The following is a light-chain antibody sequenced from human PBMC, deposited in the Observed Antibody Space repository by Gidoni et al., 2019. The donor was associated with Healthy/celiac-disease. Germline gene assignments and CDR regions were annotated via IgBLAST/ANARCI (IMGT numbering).Light chain of an antibody. CDR2: DAS. CDR1: QDISKY. Sequence: DIKMTQSPSSLSASVGDRVTITCQASQDISKYLNWYQPKPGKAPKLLIYDASNLETGVPSRFSGSGSGTDFTFTISSLQPEDIATYYCQQYDNLLALTFGGXTKVEIK. CDR3: QQYDNLLALT. V-gene: IGKV1-33*01. J-gene: IGKJ4*01.